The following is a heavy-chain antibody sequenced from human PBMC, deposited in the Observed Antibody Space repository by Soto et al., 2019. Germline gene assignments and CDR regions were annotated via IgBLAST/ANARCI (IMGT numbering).Heavy chain of an antibody. J-gene: IGHJ4*02. Sequence: EVQLVESGGGLVKPGGSLRLSCTASGFMFSSYTMNWVRQAPGKGLEWVPSVSFRGDIYYADSLEGRFTISREDAKNSLYLQINSLRAEDTAVYYCARGCSSASCYNYWGQGTLVTVSS. CDR1: GFMFSSYT. D-gene: IGHD2-2*02. V-gene: IGHV3-21*01. CDR3: ARGCSSASCYNY. CDR2: VSFRGDI.